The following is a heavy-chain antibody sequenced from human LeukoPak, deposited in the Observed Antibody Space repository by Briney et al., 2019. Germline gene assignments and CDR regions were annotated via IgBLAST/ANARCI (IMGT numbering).Heavy chain of an antibody. CDR3: ARARYYGSVSYLHFDY. Sequence: SETQSLTCTLSGGSISILYWSWIRHPPGEGLEWIGYIYYSGSTNYNPSLKSRVTISVDASTEQFSLKLRSVTGAETGVYYCARARYYGSVSYLHFDYWGQGTLVTVSS. V-gene: IGHV4-59*11. CDR1: GGSISILY. CDR2: IYYSGST. J-gene: IGHJ4*02. D-gene: IGHD3-10*01.